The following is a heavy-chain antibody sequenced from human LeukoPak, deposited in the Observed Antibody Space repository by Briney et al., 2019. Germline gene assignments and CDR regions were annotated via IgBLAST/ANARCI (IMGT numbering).Heavy chain of an antibody. Sequence: GGSLRLSCAASGFTFSDYYMSWIRQAPGKGLEWVSYISSSGSTIYYADSVKGRFTISRDNAKNSLYLQMNSLRAEDTAVYYCARTGPIVGVPRRGFDYWGQGTLVTVSS. J-gene: IGHJ4*02. CDR3: ARTGPIVGVPRRGFDY. CDR1: GFTFSDYY. V-gene: IGHV3-11*01. D-gene: IGHD1-26*01. CDR2: ISSSGSTI.